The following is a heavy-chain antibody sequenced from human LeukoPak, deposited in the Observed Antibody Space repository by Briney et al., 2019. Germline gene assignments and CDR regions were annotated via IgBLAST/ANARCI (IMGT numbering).Heavy chain of an antibody. CDR2: IYPGDSDT. Sequence: KVSCKASGYTFTSYWIGWVRQMPGKGLEWMGIIYPGDSDTRYSPSFQGQVTISADKSISTAYLQWSSLKASDTAMYYCASGRTWFGEYYYGMDVWGQGTTVTVSS. D-gene: IGHD3-10*01. CDR1: GYTFTSYW. V-gene: IGHV5-51*01. CDR3: ASGRTWFGEYYYGMDV. J-gene: IGHJ6*02.